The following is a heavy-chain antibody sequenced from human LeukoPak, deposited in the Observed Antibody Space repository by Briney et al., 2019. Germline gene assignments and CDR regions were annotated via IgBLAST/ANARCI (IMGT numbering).Heavy chain of an antibody. D-gene: IGHD6-13*01. Sequence: ESLQFFCSGACDGFTSYCYGCGRQMPGKELQEWVISFPGAADTRYSPSFQGHVTISADKSISNFYLQWSSLTASDTAVYYCATGDRSSGTGRRAFDIWGQGTMVTVSS. V-gene: IGHV5-51*01. J-gene: IGHJ3*02. CDR1: CDGFTSYC. CDR3: ATGDRSSGTGRRAFDI. CDR2: SFPGAADT.